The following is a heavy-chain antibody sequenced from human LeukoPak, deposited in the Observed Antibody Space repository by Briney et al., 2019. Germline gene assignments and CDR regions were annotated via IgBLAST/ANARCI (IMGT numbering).Heavy chain of an antibody. CDR3: ARSRRAPRDNMVRGVTRAYYYYMDV. CDR1: GGSFSGYY. D-gene: IGHD3-10*01. Sequence: KPSETLSLTCAVYGGSFSGYYWSWIRQPPGKGLEWIGEINHSGSTNYNPSLKSRVTISVDTSKNQFSLKLSPVTAADTAVYYCARSRRAPRDNMVRGVTRAYYYYMDVWGKGTTVTVSS. CDR2: INHSGST. J-gene: IGHJ6*03. V-gene: IGHV4-34*01.